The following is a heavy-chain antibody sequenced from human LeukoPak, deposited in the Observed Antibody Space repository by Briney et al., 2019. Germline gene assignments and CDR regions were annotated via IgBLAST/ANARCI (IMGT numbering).Heavy chain of an antibody. CDR1: GFTFSSYA. Sequence: PGGSLRLSCAASGFTFSSYAMSWVRQAPGKGLEWVSAISGGGGSTYYADPVKGRFTISRVNSKNTLYLQMNSLRAEDTAVYYCAKDWGRITMIVVVPMFDYWGQGTLVTVSS. CDR3: AKDWGRITMIVVVPMFDY. J-gene: IGHJ4*02. D-gene: IGHD3-22*01. V-gene: IGHV3-23*01. CDR2: ISGGGGST.